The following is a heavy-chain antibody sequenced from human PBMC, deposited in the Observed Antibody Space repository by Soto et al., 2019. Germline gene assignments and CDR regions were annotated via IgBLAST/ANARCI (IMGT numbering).Heavy chain of an antibody. CDR1: GYSFTSYW. D-gene: IGHD6-13*01. CDR3: ARDSSSWYGWFDP. Sequence: GESLKISCKGSGYSFTSYWIGWERQMPGKGLEWMGIIYPGDSDTRYSPSFQGQVTISADKSISTAYLQWSSLKASDTAMYYCARDSSSWYGWFDPWGQGTLVTVSS. J-gene: IGHJ5*02. CDR2: IYPGDSDT. V-gene: IGHV5-51*01.